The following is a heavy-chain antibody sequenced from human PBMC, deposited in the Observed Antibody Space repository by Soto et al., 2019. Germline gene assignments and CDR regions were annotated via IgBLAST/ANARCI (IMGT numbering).Heavy chain of an antibody. CDR2: ISGSDGKT. J-gene: IGHJ4*02. V-gene: IGHV3-23*01. CDR3: ASWSYIDY. Sequence: GGFLRLSCAASGFSFVSYALSWVRQAPGKGLEWVSTISGSDGKTFYADSVKGRFSISRDTSRSTVYLQMNSLRADDTAMYYCASWSYIDYWGQGTRVTVSS. D-gene: IGHD3-10*01. CDR1: GFSFVSYA.